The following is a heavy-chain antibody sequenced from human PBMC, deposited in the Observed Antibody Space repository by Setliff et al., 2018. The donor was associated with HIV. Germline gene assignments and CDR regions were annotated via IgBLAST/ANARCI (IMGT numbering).Heavy chain of an antibody. CDR3: ATRIRDGHRGYGYFDF. V-gene: IGHV3-7*05. CDR2: IKDDGRDK. CDR1: GYTFSSYW. Sequence: GGSLRLSCAASGYTFSSYWMAWVRQCPGKGPEWVANIKDDGRDKFYLDSVKGRFTISRDNAKNSLYLQMNSLRAEDAAVYYCATRIRDGHRGYGYFDFWGQGTLVTVSS. D-gene: IGHD5-12*01. J-gene: IGHJ4*02.